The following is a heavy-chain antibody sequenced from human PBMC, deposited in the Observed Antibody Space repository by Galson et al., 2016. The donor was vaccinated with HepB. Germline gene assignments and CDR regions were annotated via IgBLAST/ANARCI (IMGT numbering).Heavy chain of an antibody. D-gene: IGHD4-17*01. Sequence: SLRLSCAASGFTFSNCGMHWVRQAPGKGLEWVAVISYDGSHQFYADSVKGRFTISRDNSKNTLYLQMNSLRAGDTAVYYCAKGPYGDYGPDAFDIWGQGTMVTVSS. CDR3: AKGPYGDYGPDAFDI. CDR1: GFTFSNCG. V-gene: IGHV3-30*18. CDR2: ISYDGSHQ. J-gene: IGHJ3*02.